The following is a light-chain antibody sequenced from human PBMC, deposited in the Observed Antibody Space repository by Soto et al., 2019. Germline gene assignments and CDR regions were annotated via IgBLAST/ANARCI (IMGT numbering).Light chain of an antibody. V-gene: IGKV3-11*01. CDR2: GAF. Sequence: EVVLTQSPVTLSLSPGERATLSCMASQSFRGLLAWYQQKPGQAPRLLICGAFNRATGIPARFSGSGSGTDFTLTISSLEPEDFAVYYCQQRNIWPTVTFGQGTRLEIK. J-gene: IGKJ5*01. CDR1: QSFRGL. CDR3: QQRNIWPTVT.